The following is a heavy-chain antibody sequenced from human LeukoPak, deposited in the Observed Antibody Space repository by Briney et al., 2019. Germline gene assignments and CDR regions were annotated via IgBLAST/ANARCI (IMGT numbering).Heavy chain of an antibody. D-gene: IGHD3-10*01. V-gene: IGHV3-23*01. J-gene: IGHJ4*02. CDR3: AKDYYYGSGSGPFDY. Sequence: GGSLRLSCAASGFTFSGYAMSWVRQAPGKGLEWVSTILDTGAGTYYADSVKGRFTISRDNSKNTLYLQMNSLRAEDTAVYYCAKDYYYGSGSGPFDYWGQGTLVTVSS. CDR1: GFTFSGYA. CDR2: ILDTGAGT.